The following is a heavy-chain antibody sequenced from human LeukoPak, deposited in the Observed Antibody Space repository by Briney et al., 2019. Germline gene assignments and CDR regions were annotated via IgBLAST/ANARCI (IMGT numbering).Heavy chain of an antibody. V-gene: IGHV3-48*03. CDR2: ISSSGSTI. CDR3: AKDKAFGITMIVVVNHYWYFDL. Sequence: PGGSLRLSCAASGFTFSSYEMNWVRQAPGKGLEWVSYISSSGSTIYYADSVKGRFTISRDNSKNTLYLQMNSLRAEDTAVYYCAKDKAFGITMIVVVNHYWYFDLWGRGTLVTVSS. CDR1: GFTFSSYE. D-gene: IGHD3-22*01. J-gene: IGHJ2*01.